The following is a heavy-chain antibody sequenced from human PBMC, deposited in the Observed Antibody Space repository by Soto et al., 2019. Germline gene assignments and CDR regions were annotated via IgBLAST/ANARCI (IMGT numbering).Heavy chain of an antibody. Sequence: QVQLQQWGAGLLKPSETLSLTCAVYGGSFSGYYWSWIRQPPGKGLEWIGEINHSGSTNYNPSLKSRVTIEVDTSKNQFSLKLSSVTAADTAVYYCARGQGRYRRPSGYWGQGTLVTVSS. J-gene: IGHJ4*02. CDR2: INHSGST. D-gene: IGHD2-2*02. CDR1: GGSFSGYY. CDR3: ARGQGRYRRPSGY. V-gene: IGHV4-34*01.